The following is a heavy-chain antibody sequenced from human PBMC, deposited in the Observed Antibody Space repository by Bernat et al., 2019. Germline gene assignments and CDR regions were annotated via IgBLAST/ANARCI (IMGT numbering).Heavy chain of an antibody. CDR3: ARRCHWIPLDY. CDR2: ISSSSSYT. CDR1: GFTFRDYY. D-gene: IGHD2-2*03. Sequence: QVQLVESGGGLVKPGGSLRLSCAGSGFTFRDYYMTWIRQVPGRGLEWVSYISSSSSYTNYAVAGRGRFTISRDNAKNSLYLQMNSLRADDTAGYFCARRCHWIPLDYWGQGTLVPVSS. J-gene: IGHJ4*02. V-gene: IGHV3-11*06.